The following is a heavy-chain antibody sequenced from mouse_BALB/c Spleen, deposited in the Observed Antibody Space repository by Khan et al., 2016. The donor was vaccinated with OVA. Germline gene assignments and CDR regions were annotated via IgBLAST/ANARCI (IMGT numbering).Heavy chain of an antibody. J-gene: IGHJ4*01. CDR3: ARWFDGYSSLYAMDY. CDR1: GFSLTSYG. CDR2: IWSDGRT. D-gene: IGHD2-3*01. Sequence: VQLKQSGPGLVAPSQSLSITCTVSGFSLTSYGIHWVRQPPGKGLEWLVVIWSDGRTNYNSVLQSRLSISKDNSKSQVFLKMNSLHSDDTAMYYCARWFDGYSSLYAMDYWGQGTSVTVSS. V-gene: IGHV2-6*02.